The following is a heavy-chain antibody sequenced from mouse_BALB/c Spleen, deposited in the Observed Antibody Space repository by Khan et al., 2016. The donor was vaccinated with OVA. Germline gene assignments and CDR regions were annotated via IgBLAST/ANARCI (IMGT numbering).Heavy chain of an antibody. J-gene: IGHJ1*01. D-gene: IGHD3-3*01. CDR1: GYSITSDCA. CDR2: ISYSGST. Sequence: EVQLLESGPGLVKPSQSLSLTCTVTGYSITSDCAWNCIRQFPGNKLEWMGYISYSGSTSYNPSLKSRISITRDTSKNQFFLQLNSVTTGDTATYDSAKRACDANWYFDYWGEGTTVTVSS. V-gene: IGHV3-2*02. CDR3: AKRACDANWYFDY.